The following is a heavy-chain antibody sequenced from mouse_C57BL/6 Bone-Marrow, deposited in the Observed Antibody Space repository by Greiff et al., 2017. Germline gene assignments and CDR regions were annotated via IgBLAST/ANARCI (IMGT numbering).Heavy chain of an antibody. J-gene: IGHJ3*01. CDR3: ASTAQEGFAY. Sequence: QVHVKQSGAELARPGASVKLSCKASGYTFTSSGISWVKQRTGQGLEWIGEIYPRSGNTYYNEKFKGKATLTADKSSSTAYMELRSLTSEDSAVYFCASTAQEGFAYWGQGTLVTVSA. CDR2: IYPRSGNT. D-gene: IGHD3-2*02. CDR1: GYTFTSSG. V-gene: IGHV1-81*01.